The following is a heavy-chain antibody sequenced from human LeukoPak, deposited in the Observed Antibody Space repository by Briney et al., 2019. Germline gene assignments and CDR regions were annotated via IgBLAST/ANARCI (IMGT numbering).Heavy chain of an antibody. V-gene: IGHV3-23*01. J-gene: IGHJ3*01. Sequence: RSGGSLRLSCAASGFTFPNYVMSGVRQAPGKGLEWVSAISGSGGNTYYADSVKGLVTISRDNSKNTLYLQMNSLRAEDAAVYYCANEYSKGDVWGQGTMVTVSS. CDR1: GFTFPNYV. CDR2: ISGSGGNT. CDR3: ANEYSKGDV. D-gene: IGHD4-11*01.